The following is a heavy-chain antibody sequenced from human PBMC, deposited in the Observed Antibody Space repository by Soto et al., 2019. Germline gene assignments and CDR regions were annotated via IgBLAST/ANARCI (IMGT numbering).Heavy chain of an antibody. J-gene: IGHJ6*02. CDR3: ARDNAAMVLAPHYYYYGMDV. CDR2: ISSSGSTI. D-gene: IGHD5-18*01. Sequence: VGSLRLSCAASGFTFSSYEMNWVRQAPGKGLEWVSYISSSGSTIYYADSVKGRFTISRDNAKNSLYLQMNSLRAEDTAVYYCARDNAAMVLAPHYYYYGMDVWGQGTTVTVSS. CDR1: GFTFSSYE. V-gene: IGHV3-48*03.